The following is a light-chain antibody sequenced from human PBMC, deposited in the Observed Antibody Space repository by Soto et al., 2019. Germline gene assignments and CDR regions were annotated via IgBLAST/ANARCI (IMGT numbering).Light chain of an antibody. CDR3: QQSYSTPAT. V-gene: IGKV1-39*01. J-gene: IGKJ4*01. CDR1: QSISSY. Sequence: DIQMTQSPSSLSASVGDRVTITCRASQSISSYLNWYQQKPGKAPKLLIYAASSLQSGVPSRFSGSGSGTDFTLTISSLNPEDFATYYCQQSYSTPATFGGGTKVEIK. CDR2: AAS.